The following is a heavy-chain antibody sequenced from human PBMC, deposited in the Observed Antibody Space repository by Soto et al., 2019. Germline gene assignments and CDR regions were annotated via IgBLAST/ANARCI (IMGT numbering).Heavy chain of an antibody. CDR2: ISTYNGNT. Sequence: ASVKVSCKASGYTFTTYDISWVRQAPGQGLEWMGRISTYNGNTNYPQSLQGRLTLTTDTSTTTAYMELRSLRSEDTAVYYCAREKTSYGMDVWGQGTTVTVSS. J-gene: IGHJ6*02. CDR1: GYTFTTYD. CDR3: AREKTSYGMDV. V-gene: IGHV1-18*01.